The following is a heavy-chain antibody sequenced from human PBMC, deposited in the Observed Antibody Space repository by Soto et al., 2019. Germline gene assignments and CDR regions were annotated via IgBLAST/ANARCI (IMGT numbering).Heavy chain of an antibody. CDR1: GFTFSSYS. D-gene: IGHD3-22*01. V-gene: IGHV3-21*01. J-gene: IGHJ3*02. CDR2: ISSSSSYI. CDR3: ARGYHYYDSSGYDKWDAFDI. Sequence: EVQLVESGGGLVKPGGSLRLSCAASGFTFSSYSMNWVRQAPGKGLEWVSSISSSSSYIYYADSVKGRFTISRDNAKKSLYLQMTSLRAEDTAVYYCARGYHYYDSSGYDKWDAFDIWGQGTMVTVSS.